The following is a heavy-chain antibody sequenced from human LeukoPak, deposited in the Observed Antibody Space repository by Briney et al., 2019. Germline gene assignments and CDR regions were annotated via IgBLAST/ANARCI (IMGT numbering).Heavy chain of an antibody. CDR3: ARGLWFGDRGLDY. Sequence: SQTLSLTCAISGDIVSNNNAAWNWIRQSPSRGLEWLGRTYYRSKWYTDYAVSVKSRISINPDTSKNQFSLQLNSVTPEDTAVYYCARGLWFGDRGLDYWGQGTLVTVSS. CDR1: GDIVSNNNAA. V-gene: IGHV6-1*01. J-gene: IGHJ4*02. CDR2: TYYRSKWYT. D-gene: IGHD3-10*01.